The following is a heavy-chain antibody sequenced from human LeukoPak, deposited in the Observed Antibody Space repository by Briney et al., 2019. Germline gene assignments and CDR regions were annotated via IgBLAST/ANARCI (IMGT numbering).Heavy chain of an antibody. V-gene: IGHV1-2*02. CDR2: INPNSGDT. Sequence: ASVKVSCKASGYTFTDYYMHWVRQAPGQGLEWMGWINPNSGDTNYAQTFQGRVTMTRDTSITTAYMELSRLRSDDTAVYYCASISHVWSGYYTAHFDYWGQGTLVTVSS. J-gene: IGHJ4*02. CDR3: ASISHVWSGYYTAHFDY. D-gene: IGHD3-3*02. CDR1: GYTFTDYY.